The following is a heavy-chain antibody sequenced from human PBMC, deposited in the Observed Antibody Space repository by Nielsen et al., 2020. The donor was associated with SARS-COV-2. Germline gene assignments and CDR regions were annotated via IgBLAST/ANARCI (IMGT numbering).Heavy chain of an antibody. J-gene: IGHJ4*02. CDR2: IYYSGST. D-gene: IGHD6-13*01. Sequence: WIRQPPGKGLEWIGYIYYSGSTYYNPSLKSRVTISVDTSKNQFSLKLGSVTAADTAVYYCARAPTKVLGIAAAGFPFFDYWGQGTLVTVSS. V-gene: IGHV4-31*02. CDR3: ARAPTKVLGIAAAGFPFFDY.